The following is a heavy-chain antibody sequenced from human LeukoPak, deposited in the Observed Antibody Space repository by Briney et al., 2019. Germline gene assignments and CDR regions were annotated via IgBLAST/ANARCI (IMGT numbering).Heavy chain of an antibody. CDR3: ARGFITYYYDSSGSYYFDY. Sequence: GGSLRLSCAASGFTFTTYGMIWVRQAPGKGLEWVSGISGSGSNTYYADFVKGRLTTSRDSSKNTLYLQMNSLRAEDTAVYYCARGFITYYYDSSGSYYFDYWGQGTLVTVSS. V-gene: IGHV3-23*01. CDR2: ISGSGSNT. CDR1: GFTFTTYG. J-gene: IGHJ4*02. D-gene: IGHD3-22*01.